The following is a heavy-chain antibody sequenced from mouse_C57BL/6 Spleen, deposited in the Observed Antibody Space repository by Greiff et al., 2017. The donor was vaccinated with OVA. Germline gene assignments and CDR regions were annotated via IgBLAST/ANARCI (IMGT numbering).Heavy chain of an antibody. CDR3: ARGRGAWFAY. J-gene: IGHJ3*01. V-gene: IGHV3-1*01. CDR2: ISYSGST. CDR1: GYSITSGYD. Sequence: EVKVVESGPGMVKPSQSLSLTCTVTGYSITSGYDWHWIRHFPGNKLEWMGYISYSGSTNYNPSLKSRISITHDTSKNHFFLKLNSVTTEDTATYYCARGRGAWFAYWGQGTLVTVSA.